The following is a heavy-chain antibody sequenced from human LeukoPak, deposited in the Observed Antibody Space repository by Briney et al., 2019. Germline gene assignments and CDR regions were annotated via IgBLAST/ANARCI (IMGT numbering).Heavy chain of an antibody. D-gene: IGHD3-10*01. J-gene: IGHJ5*02. V-gene: IGHV4-4*07. CDR3: AREGSRTFDP. Sequence: SETLSLTCTVSGGSISSFYWSCIRQPAGKGLEWIGSIYHSGSTYYNPSLKSRVTISVDTSKNQFSLKLSSVTAADTAVYYCAREGSRTFDPWGQGTLVTVSS. CDR2: IYHSGST. CDR1: GGSISSFY.